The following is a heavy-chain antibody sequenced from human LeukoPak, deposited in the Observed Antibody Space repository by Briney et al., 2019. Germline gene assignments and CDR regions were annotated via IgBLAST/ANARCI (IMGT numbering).Heavy chain of an antibody. CDR1: GFTVSSNY. CDR3: ARAYVWGSYRYSPLDY. Sequence: GGSLRLSCAASGFTVSSNYMSWVRQAPGKGLEWVSVIYSGGSTYYADSVKGGFTISRDNSKNTLYLQMNSLRAEDTAVYYCARAYVWGSYRYSPLDYWGQGTLVTVSS. J-gene: IGHJ4*02. CDR2: IYSGGST. V-gene: IGHV3-66*01. D-gene: IGHD3-16*02.